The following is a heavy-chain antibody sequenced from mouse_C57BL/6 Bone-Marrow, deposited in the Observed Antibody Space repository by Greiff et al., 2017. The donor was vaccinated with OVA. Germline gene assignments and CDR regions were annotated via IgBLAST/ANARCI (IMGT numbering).Heavy chain of an antibody. CDR3: ARWRTAQATRIYYYAMDY. CDR2: IYPRSGNT. V-gene: IGHV1-81*01. Sequence: QVQLQQSGAELARPGASVKLSCKASGYTFTSYGISWVKQRTGQGLEWIGEIYPRSGNTYYNEKFKGKATLTADNSSSTAYMELRSLTSEDSAVYFCARWRTAQATRIYYYAMDYWGQGTSVTVSS. J-gene: IGHJ4*01. CDR1: GYTFTSYG. D-gene: IGHD3-2*02.